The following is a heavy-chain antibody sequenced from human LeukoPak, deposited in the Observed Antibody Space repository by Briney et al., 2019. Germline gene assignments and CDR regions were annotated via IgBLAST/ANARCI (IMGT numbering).Heavy chain of an antibody. CDR3: AETSSAWYFDY. CDR2: ISSTSSYI. D-gene: IGHD6-19*01. CDR1: GFTFSSYS. Sequence: GGSLRLSCAASGFTFSSYSMNWVRQAPGKGLEWVSSISSTSSYIYYADSVKGRFTISRDNAKNSLFLQMDSLRAEDTAVYYCAETSSAWYFDYWGQGTLVTVSS. J-gene: IGHJ4*02. V-gene: IGHV3-21*01.